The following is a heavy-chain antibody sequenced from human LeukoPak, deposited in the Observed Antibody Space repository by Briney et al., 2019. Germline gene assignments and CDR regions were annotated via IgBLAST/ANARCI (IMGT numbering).Heavy chain of an antibody. CDR3: ARSEWVGATTSWFDP. Sequence: PGGSLRLSCAASGFTFSSYSMNWVRQARGKGLEGVSSIGSSSSYIYCAESVKGRFTISRDNAKNSVFLQMNGLRAEDTAVYYCARSEWVGATTSWFDPWGQGTLVTVSS. V-gene: IGHV3-21*01. J-gene: IGHJ5*02. CDR1: GFTFSSYS. D-gene: IGHD1-26*01. CDR2: IGSSSSYI.